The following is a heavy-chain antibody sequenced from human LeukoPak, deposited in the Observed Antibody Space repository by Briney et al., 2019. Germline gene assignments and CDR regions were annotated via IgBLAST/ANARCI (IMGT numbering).Heavy chain of an antibody. J-gene: IGHJ4*02. CDR3: AREGRYSSPLYYFDY. CDR2: IIPIFGTA. CDR1: GGTFSSYA. V-gene: IGHV1-69*05. D-gene: IGHD6-13*01. Sequence: SVKVSCKASGGTFSSYAISWVRQAPGQGLEWMGGIIPIFGTANYAQKFQGRVTITTDESTSTAYMELSSLRSEDTAVYYCAREGRYSSPLYYFDYWGQGALVTVSS.